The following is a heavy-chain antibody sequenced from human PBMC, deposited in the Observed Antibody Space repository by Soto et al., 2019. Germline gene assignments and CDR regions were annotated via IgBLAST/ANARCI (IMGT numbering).Heavy chain of an antibody. Sequence: SETLSLTCTVSGGSISSSSYYWGWIRQPPGKGLEWIGSIYYSGSTYYNPSLKSRVTISVDTSKNQFSLKLSSVTAADTAVYYCASHQSDGSGSYYNVGTLDNWFDPWGQGTLVTVSS. V-gene: IGHV4-39*01. CDR2: IYYSGST. CDR1: GGSISSSSYY. J-gene: IGHJ5*02. CDR3: ASHQSDGSGSYYNVGTLDNWFDP. D-gene: IGHD3-10*01.